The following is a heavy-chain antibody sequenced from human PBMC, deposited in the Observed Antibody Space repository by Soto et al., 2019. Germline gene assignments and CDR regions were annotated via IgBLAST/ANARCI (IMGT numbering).Heavy chain of an antibody. CDR3: ARRGVSGPVDS. D-gene: IGHD3-10*01. CDR2: IYYSGSA. CDR1: GGSISSSSYY. J-gene: IGHJ4*02. Sequence: QLQLQESGPGLVKPSETLSLTCTVSGGSISSSSYYWGWIRQPPGKGLEWIGNIYYSGSAYYNPSLKSRVPIAVDMSKNNFSLQLSSVTAADTAVYYCARRGVSGPVDSWGQGTLVTVSS. V-gene: IGHV4-39*02.